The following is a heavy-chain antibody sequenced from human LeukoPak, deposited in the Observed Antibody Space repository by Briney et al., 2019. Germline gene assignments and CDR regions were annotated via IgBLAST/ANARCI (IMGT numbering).Heavy chain of an antibody. Sequence: GGSLRLSCAASGFTFSSYAMSWVRQAPGKGLEWVSSISGSGGSTYYADSVKGRFTISRDNSKNTLFLQMNSLRAEDTAVYYCAKRAVPGNTFFDNWGQGTLVTVSS. J-gene: IGHJ4*02. CDR3: AKRAVPGNTFFDN. V-gene: IGHV3-23*01. CDR1: GFTFSSYA. CDR2: ISGSGGST. D-gene: IGHD6-19*01.